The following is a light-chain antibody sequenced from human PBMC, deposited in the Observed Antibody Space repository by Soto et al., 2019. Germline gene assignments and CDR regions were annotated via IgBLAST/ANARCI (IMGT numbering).Light chain of an antibody. V-gene: IGLV4-69*01. CDR3: QTWGTGIVM. J-gene: IGLJ3*02. CDR1: SGHSNYA. Sequence: QSVLTQSPSASASLGASVKLTCTLSSGHSNYAIAWHQQQPEKGPRYLMTLNRDGSHSKGDGIPNRFSGSSSGAERYLTISRLQSEDEADYYCQTWGTGIVMFGGGTKLTVL. CDR2: LNRDGSH.